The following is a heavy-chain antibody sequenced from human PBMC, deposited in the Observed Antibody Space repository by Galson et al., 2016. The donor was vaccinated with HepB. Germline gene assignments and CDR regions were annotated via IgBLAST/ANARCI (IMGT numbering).Heavy chain of an antibody. CDR3: ARDTPDYYGLDV. Sequence: SLRLSCAASGLNFDDYAMHWVRQVPGKGLEWVSAISWDSSDIGYADSVKGRFTIPRDNAKNSQYLQMNSLTSEDTALYYCARDTPDYYGLDVWGRGTTVAVSS. CDR2: ISWDSSDI. J-gene: IGHJ6*02. V-gene: IGHV3-9*01. CDR1: GLNFDDYA.